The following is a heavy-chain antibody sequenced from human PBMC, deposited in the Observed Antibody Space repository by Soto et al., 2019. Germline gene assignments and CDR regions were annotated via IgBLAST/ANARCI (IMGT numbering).Heavy chain of an antibody. D-gene: IGHD6-13*01. CDR2: ISGSGGST. V-gene: IGHV3-23*01. Sequence: EVQLLESGGGLVQPGGSLRLSCAASGFTFSNYAVTWVRQAPGKGLEWVSTISGSGGSTYYADSVKGRFTISRDNCKNTLYLQMISLRAEDTAVYYWAKDQGGSWYEIDYWGQGTLVTVSS. J-gene: IGHJ4*02. CDR1: GFTFSNYA. CDR3: AKDQGGSWYEIDY.